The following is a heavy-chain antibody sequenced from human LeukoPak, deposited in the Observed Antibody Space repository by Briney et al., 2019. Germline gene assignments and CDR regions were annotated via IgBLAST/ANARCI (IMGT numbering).Heavy chain of an antibody. CDR1: GFTFSSYA. J-gene: IGHJ4*02. CDR2: ISGSGGST. V-gene: IGHV3-23*01. D-gene: IGHD2-2*01. CDR3: AKRGYCSSTSCPFDY. Sequence: GGSLRLSCAASGFTFSSYAMSWVRQAPGKGLEWVSAISGSGGSTYYADSVKGRFTISRDNSKNTLYLQMNSLRAEDTAVYYCAKRGYCSSTSCPFDYWGQGTLVTVSS.